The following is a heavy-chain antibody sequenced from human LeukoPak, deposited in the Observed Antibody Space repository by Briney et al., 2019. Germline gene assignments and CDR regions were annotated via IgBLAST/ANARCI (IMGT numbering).Heavy chain of an antibody. CDR1: GGSFSGYY. CDR2: INHSGST. D-gene: IGHD2-15*01. CDR3: AIGGYCSGGSCYPGGVVDY. V-gene: IGHV4-34*01. J-gene: IGHJ4*02. Sequence: SETLSLTCAVYGGSFSGYYWSWIRQPPGKGLEWIGEINHSGSTNYNPSLKSRVTISVDTSKNQFSLKLSSVTAADTAVYYCAIGGYCSGGSCYPGGVVDYWGQGTLVTVSS.